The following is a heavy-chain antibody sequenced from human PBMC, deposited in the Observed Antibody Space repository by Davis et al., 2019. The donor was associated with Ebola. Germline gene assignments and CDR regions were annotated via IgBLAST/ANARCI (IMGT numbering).Heavy chain of an antibody. CDR3: AKDAYSSGWFFDY. J-gene: IGHJ4*02. CDR1: GFTFSSYA. D-gene: IGHD6-19*01. V-gene: IGHV3-23*01. Sequence: PGGSLRLSCAASGFTFSSYAMSWVRQAPGRGLEWVSAIRGSDSSTYYADSVKGRFTISRDNSKNTLYLQMNSLRAEDTAVYYCAKDAYSSGWFFDYWGQGTLVTFSS. CDR2: IRGSDSST.